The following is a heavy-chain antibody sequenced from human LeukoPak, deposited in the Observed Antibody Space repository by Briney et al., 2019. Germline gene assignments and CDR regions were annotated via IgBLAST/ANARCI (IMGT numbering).Heavy chain of an antibody. CDR3: AKDGGDAFGELPHY. D-gene: IGHD3-10*01. V-gene: IGHV3-30*02. CDR2: IRSAASNE. Sequence: GGSLRLSCAAFGFTFSNYGMHWVRQAPGKGLEWVAFIRSAASNEFYADSVKGRFTISRDDFENTLYLQMNSLRPEDTAVYYCAKDGGDAFGELPHYWGQGTLVTVSS. J-gene: IGHJ4*02. CDR1: GFTFSNYG.